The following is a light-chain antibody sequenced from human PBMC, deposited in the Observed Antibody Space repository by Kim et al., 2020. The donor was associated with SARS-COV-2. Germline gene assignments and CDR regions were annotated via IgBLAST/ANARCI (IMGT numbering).Light chain of an antibody. CDR1: QSISSY. Sequence: ASVGDRVTITCRASQSISSYLNWYQQKPGKAPKLLIYAASSLQSGVPSRFSGSGSGPDFTLTITSLQPEDFATYYCQQSYIIPRTFGGGTKVDIK. V-gene: IGKV1-39*01. CDR3: QQSYIIPRT. J-gene: IGKJ4*01. CDR2: AAS.